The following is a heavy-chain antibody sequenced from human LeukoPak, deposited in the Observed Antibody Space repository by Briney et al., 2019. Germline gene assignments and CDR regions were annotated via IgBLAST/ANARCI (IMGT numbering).Heavy chain of an antibody. V-gene: IGHV4-31*03. Sequence: SETLSLTCTVSGGSISSGGYYWSWIRQHPGKGLEWIGYIYYSGCTYYNPSLKSRVTISVDTSKNQFSLKLSSVTAADTAVYYCARAAPDYCSSTSCSYYYYGMDVWGQGTTVTVSS. J-gene: IGHJ6*02. CDR3: ARAAPDYCSSTSCSYYYYGMDV. CDR1: GGSISSGGYY. D-gene: IGHD2-2*01. CDR2: IYYSGCT.